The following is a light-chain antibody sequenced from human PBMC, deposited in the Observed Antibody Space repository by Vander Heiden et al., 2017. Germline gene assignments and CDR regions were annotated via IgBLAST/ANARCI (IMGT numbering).Light chain of an antibody. CDR1: SSAVGGYNY. V-gene: IGLV2-8*01. J-gene: IGLJ2*01. CDR3: SSYAGSNNVVV. Sequence: QSALTQPPSASGSPGQSVPISCTGTSSAVGGYNYVSWYQQHPGKAPKLMIYEVSKRTSGVPDRFSGSKSGNTASLTVAGLQAEDEADYYCSSYAGSNNVVVFGGGTKLTVL. CDR2: EVS.